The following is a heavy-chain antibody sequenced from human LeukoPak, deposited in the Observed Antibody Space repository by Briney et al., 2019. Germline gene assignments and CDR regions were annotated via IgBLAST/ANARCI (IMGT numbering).Heavy chain of an antibody. CDR3: AREQNYDYVWGSLDY. Sequence: PGRSLRLSCAASGFSFSSYGMHWVRQAPGKGLEWVAVIWYDGSYKYYADSVKGRFTISRDNSKNTLYLQMNSLRAEDTAVYYCAREQNYDYVWGSLDYWGQGTLVTVSS. J-gene: IGHJ4*02. CDR2: IWYDGSYK. D-gene: IGHD3-16*01. CDR1: GFSFSSYG. V-gene: IGHV3-33*08.